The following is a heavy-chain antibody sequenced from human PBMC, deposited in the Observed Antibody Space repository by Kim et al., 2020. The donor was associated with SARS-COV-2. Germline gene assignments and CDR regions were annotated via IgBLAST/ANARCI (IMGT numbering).Heavy chain of an antibody. D-gene: IGHD3-9*01. CDR2: ISSSSSYI. J-gene: IGHJ4*02. V-gene: IGHV3-21*01. CDR1: GFTFSSYS. Sequence: WGSLRLSCAASGFTFSSYSMNWVRQAPGKGLEWVSSISSSSSYIYYADSVKGRFTISRDNAKNSLYLQMNSLRAEDTAVYYCARDVYEDYDILTGYYSGYWGQGTLVTVSS. CDR3: ARDVYEDYDILTGYYSGY.